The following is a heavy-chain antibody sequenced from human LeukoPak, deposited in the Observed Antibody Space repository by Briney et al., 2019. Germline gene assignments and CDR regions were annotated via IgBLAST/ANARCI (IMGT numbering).Heavy chain of an antibody. V-gene: IGHV1-8*03. Sequence: GASVKVSCKASGYTFTSYDINWVRQATGQGLEWMGWMNPNSGNTGYAQKFQGRVTITRNTSISTAYMVLSSLRSEDTAVYYCARGLMRYCSSTSCYTKGRNWFDPWGQGTLVTVSS. CDR2: MNPNSGNT. CDR1: GYTFTSYD. CDR3: ARGLMRYCSSTSCYTKGRNWFDP. D-gene: IGHD2-2*02. J-gene: IGHJ5*02.